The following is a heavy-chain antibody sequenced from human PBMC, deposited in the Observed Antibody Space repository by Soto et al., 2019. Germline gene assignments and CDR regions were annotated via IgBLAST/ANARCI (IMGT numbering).Heavy chain of an antibody. V-gene: IGHV4-31*03. J-gene: IGHJ5*02. CDR2: IYYSGRT. D-gene: IGHD6-6*01. CDR3: ARVSFSSSSSWFDP. CDR1: GGSISSGGYY. Sequence: PSETLSLTCTVSGGSISSGGYYWSWIRQHPGEGLEWIGYIYYSGRTYYNPSLHSRVSIAVDTTENQFSLKLTSVTAADTSVYYCARVSFSSSSSWFDPWGRGTLVTVSS.